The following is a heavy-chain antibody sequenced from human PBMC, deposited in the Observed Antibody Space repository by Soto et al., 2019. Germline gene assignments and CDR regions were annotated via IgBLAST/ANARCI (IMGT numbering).Heavy chain of an antibody. Sequence: EVQLVESGGVVVQPGGSLRLSCAASGFKFDDHTMHWVRQAPGKGLEWVSLISWDGDSTYYADSVKGRFTISRDNSKNSLYLQMNSLRTEDTAVYYCAKGFYYYDSSGHPPDYWGQGTLVTVSS. CDR2: ISWDGDST. J-gene: IGHJ4*02. CDR3: AKGFYYYDSSGHPPDY. D-gene: IGHD3-22*01. V-gene: IGHV3-43*01. CDR1: GFKFDDHT.